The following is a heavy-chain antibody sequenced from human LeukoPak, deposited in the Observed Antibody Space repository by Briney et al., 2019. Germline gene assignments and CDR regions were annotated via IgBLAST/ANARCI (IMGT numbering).Heavy chain of an antibody. CDR2: INHSGST. D-gene: IGHD2-8*01. V-gene: IGHV4-34*01. CDR3: ARPFCTNGVCYLAY. CDR1: GGSFSGYY. Sequence: PSETLSLTCAVYGGSFSGYYWSWIRQPPGKGLEWIGEINHSGSTNYNPSLKSRVTISVDTSKNQFSLKLSSVTAADTAVYYCARPFCTNGVCYLAYWGQGTLVTVSS. J-gene: IGHJ4*02.